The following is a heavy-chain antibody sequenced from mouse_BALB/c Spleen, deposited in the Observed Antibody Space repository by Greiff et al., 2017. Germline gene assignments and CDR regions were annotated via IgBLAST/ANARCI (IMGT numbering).Heavy chain of an antibody. J-gene: IGHJ4*01. D-gene: IGHD2-1*01. CDR2: VLPGSGST. V-gene: IGHV1-9*01. CDR3: ARYGNYAAMDY. CDR1: GYTFSSYW. Sequence: VKLQESGAELMKPGASVKISCKATGYTFSSYWIEWVKQRPGHGLEWIGEVLPGSGSTNYNEKFKGKATFTADTSSNTAYMQLSSLTSEDSAVYYCARYGNYAAMDYWGQGTSVTVSS.